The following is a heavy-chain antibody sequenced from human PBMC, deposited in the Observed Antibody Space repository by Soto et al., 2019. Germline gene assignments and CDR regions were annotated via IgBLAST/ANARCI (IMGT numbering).Heavy chain of an antibody. CDR3: ARDRKKTYFYNYGLDV. V-gene: IGHV4-34*01. Sequence: PSETLSLTCAVYGGSVSVYYWGWVRDPPGKGLEWLGEVSHSGSPKYNPSLKSRVIMSIDTSKNRFSLNLTSVTAADTAVYYCARDRKKTYFYNYGLDVWGQGTAVTVSS. CDR2: VSHSGSP. J-gene: IGHJ6*02. CDR1: GGSVSVYY.